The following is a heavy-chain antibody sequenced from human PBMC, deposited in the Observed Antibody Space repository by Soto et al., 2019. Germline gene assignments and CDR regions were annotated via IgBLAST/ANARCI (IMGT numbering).Heavy chain of an antibody. J-gene: IGHJ6*02. D-gene: IGHD1-26*01. CDR2: IIPIFGTA. V-gene: IGHV1-69*06. CDR3: ARDTAIVGRDYYYGMDV. Sequence: SVKVSCKASGGTFSSYAISWVRQAPGQGLEWMGGIIPIFGTANYAQKFQGRVTITADKSTSTAYMELSSLRSEDTAVYYCARDTAIVGRDYYYGMDVWGQGTTVTVSS. CDR1: GGTFSSYA.